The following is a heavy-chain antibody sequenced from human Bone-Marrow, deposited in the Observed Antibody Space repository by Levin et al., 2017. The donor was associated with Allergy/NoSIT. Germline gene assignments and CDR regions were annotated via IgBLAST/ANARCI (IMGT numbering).Heavy chain of an antibody. Sequence: RPGGSLRLSCAVSGGSISSDYWWSWVRQPPGKGLEWIGQMYHSGDTKYNPSLKSRVTISVDKSKNQFSLRLSSVTAADTAVYYCARISHRSGWYLAEAIDIWGQGTMVTVSS. D-gene: IGHD6-19*01. J-gene: IGHJ3*02. CDR2: MYHSGDT. CDR3: ARISHRSGWYLAEAIDI. V-gene: IGHV4-4*02. CDR1: GGSISSDYW.